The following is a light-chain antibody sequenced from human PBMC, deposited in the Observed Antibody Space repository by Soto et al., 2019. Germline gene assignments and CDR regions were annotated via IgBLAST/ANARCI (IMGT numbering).Light chain of an antibody. V-gene: IGKV3D-15*01. CDR1: QSVNIY. CDR2: GAS. J-gene: IGKJ4*01. Sequence: EIVMTQSPATLSVSPVERATLYCRASQSVNIYLAWYQQKPGQAPRLLIFGASYRATGIPARFSGSGSGTEFNLTISSLQSEDVAVYFCQQYDDWLRLTFGGGTKVDIK. CDR3: QQYDDWLRLT.